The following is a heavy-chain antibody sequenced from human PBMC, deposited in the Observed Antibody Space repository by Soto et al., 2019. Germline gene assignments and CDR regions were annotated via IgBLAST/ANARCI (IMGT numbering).Heavy chain of an antibody. D-gene: IGHD3-22*01. CDR2: VHPSGST. CDR3: ARGNYYDSSAYYY. CDR1: GGSISSGTYS. J-gene: IGHJ4*02. Sequence: QLQLQESGSGLVKPSQTLSLTCAVSGGSISSGTYSWSWIRQPPGKGLEWIGYVHPSGSTYTNPSLKGQVTISVDTSKNQFSLKLSSVTAADTAVYYCARGNYYDSSAYYYWGQGTLVTVSS. V-gene: IGHV4-30-2*01.